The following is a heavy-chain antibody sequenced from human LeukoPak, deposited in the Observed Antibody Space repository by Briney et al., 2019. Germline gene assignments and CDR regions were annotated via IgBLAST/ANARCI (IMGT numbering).Heavy chain of an antibody. CDR1: GGSISSGGYY. J-gene: IGHJ5*02. CDR3: ARASNDYYGLRGENWFDP. D-gene: IGHD3-10*01. CDR2: IYYSGST. V-gene: IGHV4-31*03. Sequence: PSETLSLTCTVSGGSISSGGYYWSWIRQHPGKGLEWIGYIYYSGSTYYNPSLKSRVTISVDTSKNQFSLKLSSVTAADTAVYYCARASNDYYGLRGENWFDPWGQGTLVTVSS.